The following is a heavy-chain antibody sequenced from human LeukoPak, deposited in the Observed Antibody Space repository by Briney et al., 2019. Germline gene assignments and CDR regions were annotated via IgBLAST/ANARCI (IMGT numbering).Heavy chain of an antibody. Sequence: GGSLRLSCAASGFTVSSNYMSWVRQAPGKGLEWVSVIYSGGSTYYADSVKGRFTISRDNSKNTLYLQMNSLRAEDTAVYYCARAHSGSYSRSFDYWGQGTLVTVSS. CDR1: GFTVSSNY. V-gene: IGHV3-53*01. D-gene: IGHD1-26*01. CDR2: IYSGGST. CDR3: ARAHSGSYSRSFDY. J-gene: IGHJ4*02.